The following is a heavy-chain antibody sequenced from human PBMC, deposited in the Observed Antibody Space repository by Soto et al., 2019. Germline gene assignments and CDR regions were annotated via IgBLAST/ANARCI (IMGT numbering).Heavy chain of an antibody. CDR2: IIPILGIA. Sequence: GASVKVSCKASGGTFSRYTISWVRQAPGQGLEWMGRIIPILGIANYAQKFQGRVTITADKSTSTAYMELSSLRSEDTAVYYCAAPSYSHYDWFDPWGQGTLVTVSS. D-gene: IGHD4-4*01. CDR3: AAPSYSHYDWFDP. J-gene: IGHJ5*02. CDR1: GGTFSRYT. V-gene: IGHV1-69*02.